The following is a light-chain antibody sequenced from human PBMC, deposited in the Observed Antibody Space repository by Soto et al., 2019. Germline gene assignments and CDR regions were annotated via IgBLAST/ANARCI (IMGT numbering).Light chain of an antibody. Sequence: ETVLTQSPGTLSLSPGERATLSCRASQTIRSNYLAWYRQTPGQAPRLLIYGASNRATGIADRFSGSGSGTDFTLIISRLEPADFALYYCQQYGSSTWTFGQGTKLEIK. CDR1: QTIRSNY. V-gene: IGKV3-20*01. J-gene: IGKJ1*01. CDR2: GAS. CDR3: QQYGSSTWT.